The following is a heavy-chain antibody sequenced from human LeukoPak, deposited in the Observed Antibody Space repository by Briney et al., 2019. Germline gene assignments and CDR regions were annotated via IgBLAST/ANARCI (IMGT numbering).Heavy chain of an antibody. CDR1: GGSMTSGDYY. CDR3: ARALNYDFWSAYYYYMDV. Sequence: SQTLSLTCTVSGGSMTSGDYYWRWIRQPPGTGLEWIGYISYSGSTSYNPSLKSPFTISMDTSKNQFSLRLSSVTAADTAIYFCARALNYDFWSAYYYYMDVWGEGTTVTVSS. V-gene: IGHV4-30-4*01. D-gene: IGHD3-3*01. J-gene: IGHJ6*03. CDR2: ISYSGST.